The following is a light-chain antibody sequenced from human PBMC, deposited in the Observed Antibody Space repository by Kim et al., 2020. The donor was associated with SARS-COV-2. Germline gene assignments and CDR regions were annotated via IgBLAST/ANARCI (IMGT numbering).Light chain of an antibody. CDR2: KDT. Sequence: SYELTQPSSVSVSPGQTARITCSGDLLPKKYARWFQQRPGQAPVLVIYKDTERPSGIPERFSGSTSGTTVTLTISRAQVEDEADYYCYSAADDNHWVFGGGTQLTVL. CDR3: YSAADDNHWV. J-gene: IGLJ3*02. V-gene: IGLV3-27*01. CDR1: LLPKKY.